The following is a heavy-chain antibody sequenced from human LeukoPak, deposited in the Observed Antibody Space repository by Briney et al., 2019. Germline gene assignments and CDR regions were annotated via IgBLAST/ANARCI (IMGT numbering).Heavy chain of an antibody. CDR1: GYTFTSDV. D-gene: IGHD3-3*01. CDR2: ISAYNGNT. Sequence: ASVKGSCKASGYTFTSDVISWVRQTPGQGLEWMGWISAYNGNTHYAQKLQGRVTITTDTSTSTAYMELRSVRSDDTAVYNYARAPTYYDFWSGYWTFDYWGQGTLVTVSS. CDR3: ARAPTYYDFWSGYWTFDY. V-gene: IGHV1-18*01. J-gene: IGHJ4*02.